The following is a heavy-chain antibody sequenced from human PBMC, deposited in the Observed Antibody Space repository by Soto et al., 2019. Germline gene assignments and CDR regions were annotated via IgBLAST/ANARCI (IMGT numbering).Heavy chain of an antibody. CDR3: AREGGGVAARRGY. J-gene: IGHJ4*02. CDR2: ISSSSSYI. Sequence: GGSLRLSCAASGFTFSSYSMNWVRQAPGKGLEWVSSISSSSSYIYYADSVKGRFTISRDNAKNSLYLQMNSLRAEDTAVYYCAREGGGVAARRGYWGQGTLVTVSS. D-gene: IGHD6-6*01. V-gene: IGHV3-21*01. CDR1: GFTFSSYS.